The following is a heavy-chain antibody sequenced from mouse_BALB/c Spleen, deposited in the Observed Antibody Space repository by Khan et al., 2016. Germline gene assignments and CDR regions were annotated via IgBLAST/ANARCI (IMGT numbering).Heavy chain of an antibody. CDR2: IWGGGGT. CDR3: AIAYYRYDGYYAMDY. CDR1: GFSLSRYN. D-gene: IGHD2-14*01. V-gene: IGHV2-6-4*01. Sequence: QMQLEESGPGLVAPSQRLSITCTVSGFSLSRYNIHWVRQPPGKGLEWLGMIWGGGGTDYNSTLKSRLRISKANSTSQVFLKINSLQTVDTAMYYCAIAYYRYDGYYAMDYWGQGTSVTVSS. J-gene: IGHJ4*01.